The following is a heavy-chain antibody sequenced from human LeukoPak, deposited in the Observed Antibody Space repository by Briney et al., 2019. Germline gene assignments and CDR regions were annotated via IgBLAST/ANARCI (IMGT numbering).Heavy chain of an antibody. J-gene: IGHJ4*02. CDR2: INHSGST. CDR1: GGSFSGYY. CDR3: ARHQWLVPIDY. Sequence: SETLSLTCAVYGGSFSGYYWSWIRQPPGKGLEWIGEINHSGSTNYNPSLKSRVTISVDTSKNQFSLKLSSVTAADTAVYYCARHQWLVPIDYWGQGTLVTVSS. D-gene: IGHD6-19*01. V-gene: IGHV4-34*01.